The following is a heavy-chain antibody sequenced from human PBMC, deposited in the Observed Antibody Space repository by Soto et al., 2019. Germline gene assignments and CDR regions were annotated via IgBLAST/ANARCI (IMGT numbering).Heavy chain of an antibody. Sequence: QVQLQESGPGLVKPSGTLSLTCAVSGGSISSSNWWSWVRQPPGKGLEWIGEIYHSGSTNYNPSLKSRVTISVDKAKNQFSLKLSYVTDADTAVYYWARDRIAVAGTRSLDYWGQGTLVTVSS. D-gene: IGHD6-19*01. J-gene: IGHJ4*02. CDR3: ARDRIAVAGTRSLDY. V-gene: IGHV4-4*02. CDR1: GGSISSSNW. CDR2: IYHSGST.